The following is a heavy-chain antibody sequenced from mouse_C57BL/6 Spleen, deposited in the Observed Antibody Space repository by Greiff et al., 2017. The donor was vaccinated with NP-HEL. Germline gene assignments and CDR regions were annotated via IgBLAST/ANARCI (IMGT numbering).Heavy chain of an antibody. J-gene: IGHJ4*01. CDR3: VRHRAVAPGAMDY. CDR2: IRSKSNNYAT. CDR1: GFSFNTYA. D-gene: IGHD1-1*01. Sequence: ESGGGLVQPKGSLKLSCAASGFSFNTYAMNWVRQAPGKGLEWVARIRSKSNNYATYYADSVKDRFTIYRDDSESMLYLQKNNLKTEDTAMYYFVRHRAVAPGAMDYWGQGTSVTVSS. V-gene: IGHV10-1*01.